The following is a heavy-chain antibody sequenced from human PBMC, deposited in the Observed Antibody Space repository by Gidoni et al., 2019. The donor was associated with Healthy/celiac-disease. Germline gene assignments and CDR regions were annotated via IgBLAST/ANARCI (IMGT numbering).Heavy chain of an antibody. V-gene: IGHV2-26*01. CDR3: ARIRGTLLGDFDY. CDR1: GFSLSNDRMG. Sequence: QVTLKESGPVLVKPTETLTLTCTVSGFSLSNDRMGVSWIRQTPGKALEWLAHIFSNDEKSYSTSLKSRLTISKDTSKSQVVLTMTNMDPVDTATYYCARIRGTLLGDFDYWGQGTLVTVSS. J-gene: IGHJ4*02. D-gene: IGHD2-8*02. CDR2: IFSNDEK.